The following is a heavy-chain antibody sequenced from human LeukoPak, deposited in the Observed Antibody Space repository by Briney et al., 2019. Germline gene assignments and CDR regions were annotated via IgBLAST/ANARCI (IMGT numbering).Heavy chain of an antibody. Sequence: GGSLRLSCAASGFTFSDHYMDWVRQAPGKGLEWVGRTRNKANSYTTEYAASVKGRFTISRDDSKNSLYLQMNSLKTEDTAVYYCARALYCGGDCYHFDYWGQGTLVTASS. CDR3: ARALYCGGDCYHFDY. J-gene: IGHJ4*02. V-gene: IGHV3-72*01. D-gene: IGHD2-21*02. CDR2: TRNKANSYTT. CDR1: GFTFSDHY.